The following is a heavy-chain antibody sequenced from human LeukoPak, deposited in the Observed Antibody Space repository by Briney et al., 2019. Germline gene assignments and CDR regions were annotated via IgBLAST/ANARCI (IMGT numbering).Heavy chain of an antibody. CDR2: ISGGGGST. J-gene: IGHJ4*02. Sequence: PGGSLRLSCAASGFTFSTYAMSWVRQAPGKGLEWVSGISGGGGSTNYADSVKGRFTISRDSSKNTLYLQMSTLSAEDTAVYYCAKDIAVAGTYVFDYWGRGTLVTVSS. CDR3: AKDIAVAGTYVFDY. D-gene: IGHD6-19*01. CDR1: GFTFSTYA. V-gene: IGHV3-23*01.